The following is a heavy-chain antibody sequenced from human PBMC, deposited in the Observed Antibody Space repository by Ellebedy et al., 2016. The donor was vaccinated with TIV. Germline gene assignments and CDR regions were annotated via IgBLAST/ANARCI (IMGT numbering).Heavy chain of an antibody. J-gene: IGHJ4*02. D-gene: IGHD3-22*01. CDR1: GFTFRSYE. V-gene: IGHV3-48*03. CDR2: ISSGGGAI. Sequence: GESLKISCVGSGFTFRSYEMKWVRQAPGRGLEWISDISSGGGAIYYADSVKGRFTISRDNAKQSVYLQMNSLRAEDTAVYYCARHWYYDNSGEYEEDWGQGTLVTVSS. CDR3: ARHWYYDNSGEYEED.